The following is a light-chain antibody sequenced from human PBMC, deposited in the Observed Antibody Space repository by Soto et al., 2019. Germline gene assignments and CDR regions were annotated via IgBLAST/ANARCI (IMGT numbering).Light chain of an antibody. CDR2: FDT. CDR1: NIGSKS. CDR3: QGWDPSGDLPL. Sequence: SYELTQPPSVSVAPGQTARITCGGNNIGSKSLNWYQQKPDQAPVLVIYFDTDRPSGIPERFSGSNSGNTATLTISRVEAGDEADYYCQGWDPSGDLPLFGGGTKLTVL. V-gene: IGLV3-21*04. J-gene: IGLJ2*01.